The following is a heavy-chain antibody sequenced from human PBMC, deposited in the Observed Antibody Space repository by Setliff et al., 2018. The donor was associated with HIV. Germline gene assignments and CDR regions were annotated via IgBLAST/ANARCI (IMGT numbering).Heavy chain of an antibody. CDR3: ARVPFTTGFDY. CDR1: GGSISSVNYY. CDR2: IYASGSP. J-gene: IGHJ4*02. Sequence: SETLSLTCNVSGGSISSVNYYWNWVRQPAGKGLEWIGRIYASGSPTYNPSLKSRVTISVDTSKNHFSLRLNSVTAADTAVFYCARVPFTTGFDYWGQGILVTVSS. V-gene: IGHV4-61*02. D-gene: IGHD3-3*01.